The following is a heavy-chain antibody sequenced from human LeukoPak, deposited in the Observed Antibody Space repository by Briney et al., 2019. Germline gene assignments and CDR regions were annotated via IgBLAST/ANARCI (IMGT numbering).Heavy chain of an antibody. J-gene: IGHJ4*02. CDR3: AKAKSGTTGPLDY. CDR1: GFTVSSNY. D-gene: IGHD1-1*01. Sequence: GGSLRLSCAASGFTVSSNYMSWVRQAPGKGLEWVAFIPFDGSNKYYADSVKGRFTISRDSSKNTLYLQMNSLRGEDTAMYYCAKAKSGTTGPLDYWGQGALVTVSS. CDR2: IPFDGSNK. V-gene: IGHV3-30*02.